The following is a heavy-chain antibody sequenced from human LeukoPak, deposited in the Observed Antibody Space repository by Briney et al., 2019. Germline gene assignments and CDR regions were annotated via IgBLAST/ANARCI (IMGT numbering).Heavy chain of an antibody. CDR1: GFTFSNAW. D-gene: IGHD1-26*01. Sequence: GGSLRLSCAASGFTFSNAWMSWVRQAPGKGLQWVGRIKSKIDGGTTDYAAPVRGRFTVSRDDSENTLYLQMNSLETEDTAVYYCTTDLSGSYSDYFDSWGQGTLVTVSS. CDR2: IKSKIDGGTT. J-gene: IGHJ4*02. V-gene: IGHV3-15*01. CDR3: TTDLSGSYSDYFDS.